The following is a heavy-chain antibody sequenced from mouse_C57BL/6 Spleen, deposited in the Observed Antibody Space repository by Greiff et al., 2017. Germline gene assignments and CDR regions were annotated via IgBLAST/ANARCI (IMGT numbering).Heavy chain of an antibody. CDR2: IYPKNGDT. V-gene: IGHV14-4*01. D-gene: IGHD2-10*01. CDR3: TILLRFAY. J-gene: IGHJ3*01. Sequence: VQLQQSGAELVKPGASVKLSCTASGFNIKDDYMHWVKQRPEQGLEWIGWIYPKNGDTDYASKFQGKATITADTSSNTAYLQLSSLTSEDAAVYYCTILLRFAYWGQGTLVTVAA. CDR1: GFNIKDDY.